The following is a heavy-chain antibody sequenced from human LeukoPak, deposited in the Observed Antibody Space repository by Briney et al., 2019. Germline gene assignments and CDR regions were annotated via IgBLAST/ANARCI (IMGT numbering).Heavy chain of an antibody. Sequence: SETLSLTCTVSGGSISGYYWSWIRQPPGKGLEWIGYIYYSGSTNYNPSLKSRVTISVDTSKNQFSLKLSSVTAADTAVYYCAREANYGSGTCYYYYMDVWGKGTTVTVSS. CDR2: IYYSGST. D-gene: IGHD3-10*01. J-gene: IGHJ6*03. CDR3: AREANYGSGTCYYYYMDV. CDR1: GGSISGYY. V-gene: IGHV4-59*01.